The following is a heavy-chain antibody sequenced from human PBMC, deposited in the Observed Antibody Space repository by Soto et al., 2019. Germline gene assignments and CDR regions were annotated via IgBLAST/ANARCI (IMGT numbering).Heavy chain of an antibody. CDR3: ARDSSGRHDY. V-gene: IGHV4-61*01. CDR2: IYHGGAT. CDR1: GGSLRSGSYY. J-gene: IGHJ4*02. D-gene: IGHD3-22*01. Sequence: SETLSLTCTVSGGSLRSGSYYWSWIRQPPGKGLEGIGYIYHGGATTYNAALRSRVTISVDTSKNQFFLKVNSVTAADTAVYFCARDSSGRHDYWGQGTPVTVSS.